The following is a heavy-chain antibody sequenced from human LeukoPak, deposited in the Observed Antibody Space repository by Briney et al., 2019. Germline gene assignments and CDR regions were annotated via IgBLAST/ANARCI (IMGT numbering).Heavy chain of an antibody. CDR1: GFTFSSYA. J-gene: IGHJ4*02. Sequence: GGSLILSCAASGFTFSSYAMSWVRQAPGKGLEWVSAISGSGGSTYYADSVKGRFTISRDNSKNTLYLQMNSLRAEDTAVYYCVRDIVVVPAGYFDYWGQGTLVTVSS. CDR3: VRDIVVVPAGYFDY. CDR2: ISGSGGST. V-gene: IGHV3-23*01. D-gene: IGHD2-2*01.